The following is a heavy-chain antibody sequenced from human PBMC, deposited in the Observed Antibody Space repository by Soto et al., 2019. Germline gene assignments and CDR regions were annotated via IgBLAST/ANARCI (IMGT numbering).Heavy chain of an antibody. CDR2: IHYRGDT. CDR3: SRLPTGYPNWFDP. J-gene: IGHJ5*02. CDR1: GASISTNHHN. Sequence: QVQLQGSGPGLVRPSETLSLTCTVSGASISTNHHNWAWVRQPPGKGLEWGGNIHYRGDTHFDPSLGSPLSMSDDTSKNQFSLKLTSVTAADTAVYYCSRLPTGYPNWFDPWGQGTLVTVSS. V-gene: IGHV4-39*01. D-gene: IGHD3-9*01.